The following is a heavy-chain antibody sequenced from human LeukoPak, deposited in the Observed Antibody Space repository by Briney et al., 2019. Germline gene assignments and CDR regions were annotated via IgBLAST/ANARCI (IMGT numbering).Heavy chain of an antibody. CDR2: ISPRGGGT. D-gene: IGHD7-27*01. CDR1: GFIFRNYG. CDR3: GRDLAWGAFDY. J-gene: IGHJ4*02. V-gene: IGHV3-23*01. Sequence: GGSLRLSSAASGFIFRNYGMNWVRQAPGKGLEWLSGISPRGGGTYYADSVKGRFTISRDDSKNTLSLQMNSLRVEDTAVYYCGRDLAWGAFDYWGQGTLVTVSS.